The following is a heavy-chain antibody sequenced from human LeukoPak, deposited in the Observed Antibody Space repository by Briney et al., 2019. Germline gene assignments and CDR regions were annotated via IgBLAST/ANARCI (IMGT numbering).Heavy chain of an antibody. CDR2: ISSSSSYI. CDR1: GFTFSSYS. D-gene: IGHD2-21*02. V-gene: IGHV3-21*01. J-gene: IGHJ4*02. Sequence: GGSLRLSCAASGFTFSSYSMNWFRQAPGKGLEWVSSISSSSSYIYYADSVKGRFTISRDNAKNSLYLQMNSVRAEDTAVYYCARDYSGAGDYYFDYWGQGTLVTVSS. CDR3: ARDYSGAGDYYFDY.